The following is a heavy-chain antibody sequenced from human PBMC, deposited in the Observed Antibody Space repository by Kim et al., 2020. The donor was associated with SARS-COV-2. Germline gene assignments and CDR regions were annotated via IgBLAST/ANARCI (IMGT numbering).Heavy chain of an antibody. CDR2: INHSGST. V-gene: IGHV4-34*01. CDR1: GGSFSGYY. CDR3: ARSNGGYCSSTSCYTRRYYYYYGMDV. J-gene: IGHJ6*02. D-gene: IGHD2-2*02. Sequence: SETLSLTCAVYGGSFSGYYWSWIRQPPGKGLEWIGEINHSGSTNYNPSLKSRVTISVDTSKNQFSLKLSSVTAADTAVYYCARSNGGYCSSTSCYTRRYYYYYGMDVWGQGTTVTVSS.